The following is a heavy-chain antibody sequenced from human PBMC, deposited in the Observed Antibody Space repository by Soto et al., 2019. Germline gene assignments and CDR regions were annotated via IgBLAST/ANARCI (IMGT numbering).Heavy chain of an antibody. CDR3: TRDTLDFWSGYPLNAFDI. J-gene: IGHJ3*02. V-gene: IGHV3-49*02. CDR2: IRSKAYGGTT. Sequence: APGTGLEWVGFIRSKAYGGTTEYAASVKGRFTISKDDSKSIAYLQMNSLKTEDTAVYYFTRDTLDFWSGYPLNAFDIWGQGTMVTVSS. D-gene: IGHD3-3*01.